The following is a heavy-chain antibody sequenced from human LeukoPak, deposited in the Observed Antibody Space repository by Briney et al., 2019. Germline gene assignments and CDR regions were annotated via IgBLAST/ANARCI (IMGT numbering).Heavy chain of an antibody. J-gene: IGHJ4*02. CDR2: INHSGST. Sequence: SETLSLTCAVYGGSFSGYYWSWIRRPPGKGLEWIGEINHSGSTNYNPSLKSRVTISVDTSKNQFSLKLSSVTAADTAVYYCARGRGRPIQLWLPYYFDYWGQGTLVTVSS. CDR3: ARGRGRPIQLWLPYYFDY. D-gene: IGHD5-18*01. CDR1: GGSFSGYY. V-gene: IGHV4-34*01.